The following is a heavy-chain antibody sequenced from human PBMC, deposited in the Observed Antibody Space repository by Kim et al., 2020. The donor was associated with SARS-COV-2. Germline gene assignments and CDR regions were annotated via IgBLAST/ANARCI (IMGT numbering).Heavy chain of an antibody. J-gene: IGHJ4*02. Sequence: GGSLRLSCAASGFSVSSTYMSWVRQAPGKRLEWVSVFYSTDSTFYADSVRGRFTISRDNSMNTLFPQMNSLRAEDTAVYYCTTDHCGYDSCYWGQGTLVTVS. D-gene: IGHD5-12*01. CDR2: FYSTDST. V-gene: IGHV3-66*01. CDR3: TTDHCGYDSCY. CDR1: GFSVSSTY.